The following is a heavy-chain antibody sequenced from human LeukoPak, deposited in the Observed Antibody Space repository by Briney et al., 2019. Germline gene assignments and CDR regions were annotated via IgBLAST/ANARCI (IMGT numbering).Heavy chain of an antibody. CDR1: GFTFSTYE. CDR2: ISTSGSTI. D-gene: IGHD2-15*01. Sequence: GGSLRLSCAASGFTFSTYEMTWVRQAPGKGLGWVSHISTSGSTIYNADSVKGRFTISTDNAKNSLYLQMNSLRAEDTAVYYCARATTRFCSGGSCYSGYAFDIWGQGTMVTVSS. CDR3: ARATTRFCSGGSCYSGYAFDI. V-gene: IGHV3-48*03. J-gene: IGHJ3*02.